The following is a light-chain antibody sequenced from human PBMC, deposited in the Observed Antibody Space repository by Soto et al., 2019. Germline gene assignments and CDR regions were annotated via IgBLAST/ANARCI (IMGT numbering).Light chain of an antibody. CDR3: AAWNDSLNGPV. V-gene: IGLV1-44*01. J-gene: IGLJ2*01. Sequence: QSVLTQPPSASGTPGQRVTISCSGGSSNIGSHTVNWYQHLPGTAPKFLIYSNNQRPSGVPDRFSDSVSGTSASLAISGLQSEDEADYYCAAWNDSLNGPVFGGGTKLTVL. CDR1: SSNIGSHT. CDR2: SNN.